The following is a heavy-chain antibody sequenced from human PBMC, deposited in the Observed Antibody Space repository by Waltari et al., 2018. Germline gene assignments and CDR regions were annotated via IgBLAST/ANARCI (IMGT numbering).Heavy chain of an antibody. Sequence: EVQLLESGGGLVQPGGSLRLSCAASGFTFSSNAISWVRQAPGKGLEWVSSISGSVGSTYYGDSVKGRFTISRDNSKNTLYLQMNSLRAEDTALYYCAKAVLPIITLTHLDYWGQGTLVTVSS. CDR1: GFTFSSNA. CDR3: AKAVLPIITLTHLDY. V-gene: IGHV3-23*01. D-gene: IGHD3-22*01. J-gene: IGHJ4*02. CDR2: ISGSVGST.